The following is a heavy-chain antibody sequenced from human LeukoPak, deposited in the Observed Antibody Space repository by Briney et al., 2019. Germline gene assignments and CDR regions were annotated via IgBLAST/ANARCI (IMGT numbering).Heavy chain of an antibody. J-gene: IGHJ4*02. D-gene: IGHD3-10*01. V-gene: IGHV3-23*01. Sequence: GGSLRLSCVASGFSFSGYGMSWVRQAPGKGLEWVSAIGSSGGNIHYADSVKGRFTISRDNSRYTLYLEVNSLRAEDTAVYYCAKDRGWFGGSLANFDYWGQGTLVTVSS. CDR2: IGSSGGNI. CDR3: AKDRGWFGGSLANFDY. CDR1: GFSFSGYG.